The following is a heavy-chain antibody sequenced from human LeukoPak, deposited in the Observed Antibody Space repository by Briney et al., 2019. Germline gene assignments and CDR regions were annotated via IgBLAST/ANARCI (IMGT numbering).Heavy chain of an antibody. CDR1: GFTFSSYA. J-gene: IGHJ4*02. V-gene: IGHV3-23*01. CDR3: AKDGPYYDSSGYYGRPGFDY. D-gene: IGHD3-22*01. Sequence: PGGSLRLSCAASGFTFSSYAMSWVRQAPGKGLEWVSAISGSGGSTYYADSAKGRFTISRDNSKNTLYLQMNSLRAEDTAVYYCAKDGPYYDSSGYYGRPGFDYWGQGTLVTVSS. CDR2: ISGSGGST.